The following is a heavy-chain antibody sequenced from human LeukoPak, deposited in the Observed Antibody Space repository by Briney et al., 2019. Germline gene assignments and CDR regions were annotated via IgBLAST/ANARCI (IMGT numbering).Heavy chain of an antibody. CDR3: ARLAMTTVTTIFDY. V-gene: IGHV4-30-2*01. CDR2: IYHSGST. D-gene: IGHD4-17*01. CDR1: GGSISSGGYS. J-gene: IGHJ4*02. Sequence: SETLSLTCAVSGGSISSGGYSWSWIRQPPGKGLEWIGYIYHSGSTYYNPSFKSRVTISVDRSKNQFSLKLSSVTAADTAVYYCARLAMTTVTTIFDYWGQGTLVTVSS.